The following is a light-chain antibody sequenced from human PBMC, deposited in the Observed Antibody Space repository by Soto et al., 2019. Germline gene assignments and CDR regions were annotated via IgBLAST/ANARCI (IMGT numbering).Light chain of an antibody. CDR3: MQGLLTPQT. V-gene: IGKV2-28*01. Sequence: DIVMTQSPLSLPVTPGEPASISCRSSQSLLYSNGNNYLDWYLQKPGQSPQLLIYLGFNRASGVPDRLSGTGSGTDFTLKISRVEAEDVGVYYCMQGLLTPQTFGQGTKVDI. CDR2: LGF. CDR1: QSLLYSNGNNY. J-gene: IGKJ1*01.